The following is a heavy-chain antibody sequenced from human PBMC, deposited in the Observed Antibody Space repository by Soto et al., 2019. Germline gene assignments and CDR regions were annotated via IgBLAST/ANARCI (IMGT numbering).Heavy chain of an antibody. Sequence: QVQLVQSGAEVKKPGSSVKVSCKASGGTFSSYGISWVRQAPGQGLEWMGGIIPIFGTANYAQKFQGRVTITADETTSTAYMELSSLRSEDTAVYYCARAAQPRDYYYGMDVWGQGTTVTVSS. J-gene: IGHJ6*02. V-gene: IGHV1-69*12. CDR2: IIPIFGTA. CDR1: GGTFSSYG. CDR3: ARAAQPRDYYYGMDV.